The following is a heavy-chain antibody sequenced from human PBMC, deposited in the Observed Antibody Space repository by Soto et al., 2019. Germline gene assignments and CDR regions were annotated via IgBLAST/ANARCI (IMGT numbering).Heavy chain of an antibody. Sequence: ASVKVSCKASGYTFTSYDINWVRQATGQGLEWMGWMNPNSGNTGYAQKFQGRVTMTRNTSISTAYMELSSLRSEDTAVYYCTRDLFSYDYSGILWFDPWGQGTLVTVSS. J-gene: IGHJ5*02. D-gene: IGHD3-16*01. V-gene: IGHV1-8*01. CDR1: GYTFTSYD. CDR3: TRDLFSYDYSGILWFDP. CDR2: MNPNSGNT.